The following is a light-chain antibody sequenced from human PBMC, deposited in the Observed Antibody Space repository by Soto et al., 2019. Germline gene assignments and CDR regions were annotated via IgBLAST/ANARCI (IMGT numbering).Light chain of an antibody. CDR1: SSNIGAGYD. CDR2: GNI. J-gene: IGLJ2*01. CDR3: QSYGLSDYVV. Sequence: QSVLTQPPSVSGAPGQRVTISCTGSSSNIGAGYDVHWYQLLPGTAPKLLIYGNINRPSGVPDRSSGSRSGTSAYLAITGLQAEDEADYYCQSYGLSDYVVFGGGTKLTVL. V-gene: IGLV1-40*01.